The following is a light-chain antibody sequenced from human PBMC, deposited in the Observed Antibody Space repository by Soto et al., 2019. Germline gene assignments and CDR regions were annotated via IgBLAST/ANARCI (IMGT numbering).Light chain of an antibody. V-gene: IGLV1-47*01. J-gene: IGLJ3*02. CDR1: SSNIGSNY. CDR2: RNN. CDR3: AAWDDSLSGWV. Sequence: QLVLTQPPSASGTPGQRVTISCSGSSSNIGSNYVYWYQQLPGPAPKLLIYRNNQRPSGVPDRFSGSKSGTSASLAISGLRSEDEADYYCAAWDDSLSGWVFGGGTKLTVL.